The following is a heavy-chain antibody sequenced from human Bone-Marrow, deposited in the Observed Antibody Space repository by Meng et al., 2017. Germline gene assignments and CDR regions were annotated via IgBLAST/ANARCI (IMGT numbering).Heavy chain of an antibody. D-gene: IGHD6-6*01. J-gene: IGHJ4*02. Sequence: QGPLQESGSGLVKPSQTLSLTCTVSGGSISSGGYYWSWIRQHPGKGLEWIGYIYYSGSTYYNPSLKSLVTISVDTSKNQFSLKLSSVTAADTAVYYCARAIATRPDVFDYWGQGTLVTVSS. V-gene: IGHV4-31*01. CDR3: ARAIATRPDVFDY. CDR1: GGSISSGGYY. CDR2: IYYSGST.